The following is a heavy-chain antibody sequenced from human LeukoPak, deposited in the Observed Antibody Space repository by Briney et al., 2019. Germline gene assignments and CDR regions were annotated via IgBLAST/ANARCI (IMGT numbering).Heavy chain of an antibody. CDR2: ISYDGNNK. CDR1: GFTFSTYD. Sequence: QTGGSLRLSCAASGFTFSTYDIHWVRQAPGKGLEWVAVISYDGNNKYYADSVKGRFTISRDNSKNTLNLQMNSLRAEDTAVYYCAKDRCSSTSCSFDYWGQGTLVTVSS. V-gene: IGHV3-30*18. CDR3: AKDRCSSTSCSFDY. D-gene: IGHD2-2*01. J-gene: IGHJ4*02.